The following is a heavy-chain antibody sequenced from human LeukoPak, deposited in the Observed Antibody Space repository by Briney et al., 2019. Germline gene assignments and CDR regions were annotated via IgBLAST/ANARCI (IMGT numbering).Heavy chain of an antibody. V-gene: IGHV4-39*01. D-gene: IGHD5-24*01. CDR1: GGSISSSSYY. CDR2: LYYSGNT. J-gene: IGHJ4*02. Sequence: PSETLSLTCTVSGGSISSSSYYWGWIRQPPGKGLEWIGTLYYSGNTYYNPSLKSRVTISVDTSKNQFSLKLTSVTAADTAVYYCARPGDGYNLGYWGQGTLVTVSS. CDR3: ARPGDGYNLGY.